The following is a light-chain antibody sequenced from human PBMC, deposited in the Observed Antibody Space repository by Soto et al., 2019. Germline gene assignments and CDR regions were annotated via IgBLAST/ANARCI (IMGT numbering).Light chain of an antibody. V-gene: IGKV1-39*01. CDR2: AAS. Sequence: DIQMTQSPSSLSASVGDRVTITCRASQSISSYLNWYQQKPGKAPKLLIYAASSLQSGVPSRFSGSGSGTDFTLTISSLQPEDFATYYCQQANSFPFTFGPGTKV. J-gene: IGKJ3*01. CDR1: QSISSY. CDR3: QQANSFPFT.